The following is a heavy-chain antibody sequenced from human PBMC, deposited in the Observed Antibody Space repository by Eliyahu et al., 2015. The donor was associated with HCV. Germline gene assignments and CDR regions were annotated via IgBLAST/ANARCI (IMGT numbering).Heavy chain of an antibody. V-gene: IGHV3-49*03. CDR3: TRDNPQSSGRYGSGFH. J-gene: IGHJ4*02. CDR2: IRSKTYGGTP. CDR1: GFTXGXXX. Sequence: DVQLVESGGDFVEPGRSLRLSXTTSGFTXGXXXXAWFRQAPGKGLEWVGFIRSKTYGGTPEYATSVEGRFTISRDDSKSVTYLQMNSLKTEDTALYYCTRDNPQSSGRYGSGFHWGQGTLVTVSS. D-gene: IGHD6-25*01.